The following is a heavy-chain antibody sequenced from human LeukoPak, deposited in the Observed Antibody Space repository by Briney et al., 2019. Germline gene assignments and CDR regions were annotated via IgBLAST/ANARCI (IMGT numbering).Heavy chain of an antibody. CDR1: GFMFGRFA. CDR2: ISATGGTT. Sequence: PGGSLRLSCAASGFMFGRFAMSWVRQAPGKGLEWVAAISATGGTTYYADSVRGRFTVSRDNSENTLYLQMNSLRAEDTALYYCAKGSYGYGGYFDYWGQGTLVTVSS. D-gene: IGHD5-18*01. V-gene: IGHV3-23*01. J-gene: IGHJ4*02. CDR3: AKGSYGYGGYFDY.